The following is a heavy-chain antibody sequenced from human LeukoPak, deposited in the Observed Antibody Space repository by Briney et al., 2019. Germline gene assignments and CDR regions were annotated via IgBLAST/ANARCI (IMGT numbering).Heavy chain of an antibody. CDR3: ARAAGRDTTSGLDFDY. J-gene: IGHJ4*02. V-gene: IGHV4-59*12. D-gene: IGHD1-26*01. Sequence: SETLSLTCTVSGGSIRSYYWSWIRQPPGKGLEWIAYIYYSGSTNYNPSLKSRVTVSVDTSKNQFSLKLSSVTAADTAVYYCARAAGRDTTSGLDFDYWGQGILVTVSS. CDR2: IYYSGST. CDR1: GGSIRSYY.